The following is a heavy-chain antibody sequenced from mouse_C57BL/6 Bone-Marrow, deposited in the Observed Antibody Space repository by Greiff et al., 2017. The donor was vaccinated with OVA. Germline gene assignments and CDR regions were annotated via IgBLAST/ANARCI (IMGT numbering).Heavy chain of an antibody. CDR3: TRWVVVDY. J-gene: IGHJ2*01. CDR2: IDPETGGT. Sequence: VKLMESGAELVRPGASVTLSCKASGYTFTDYEMHWVKQTPVHGLEWIGAIDPETGGTAYNQKFKGKAILTADKSSSTAYMELRSLTSEDSAVYYCTRWVVVDYWGQGTTLTVSS. D-gene: IGHD1-1*01. CDR1: GYTFTDYE. V-gene: IGHV1-15*01.